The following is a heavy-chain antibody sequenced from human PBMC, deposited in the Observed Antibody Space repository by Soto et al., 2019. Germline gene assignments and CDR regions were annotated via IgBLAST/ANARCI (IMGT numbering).Heavy chain of an antibody. CDR3: ARGSRGHLGYCSGGSCYRRGARGDAFDI. D-gene: IGHD2-15*01. Sequence: QVQLVQSGAEVKKPGSSVKVSCKASGGTFSSYAISWVRQAPGQGLEWMGGIIPIFGTANYAQKFQGRVTITADESTSTAYMELSSLRSEDTAVYYCARGSRGHLGYCSGGSCYRRGARGDAFDIWGQGTMVTVSS. J-gene: IGHJ3*02. CDR1: GGTFSSYA. CDR2: IIPIFGTA. V-gene: IGHV1-69*12.